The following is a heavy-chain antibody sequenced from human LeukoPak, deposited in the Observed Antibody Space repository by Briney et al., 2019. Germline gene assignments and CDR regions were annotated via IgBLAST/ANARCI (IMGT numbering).Heavy chain of an antibody. V-gene: IGHV1-2*04. J-gene: IGHJ4*02. D-gene: IGHD3-10*01. CDR3: AKVLHRYGSGSYSLLTLGY. CDR2: VNPDSGDT. Sequence: GSVKVSCKSSGYTFTDYYIHWVRQAPGQGLEWMGWVNPDSGDTSYAQKFQAWVTMTRDTSITTVYMQLSRLRSDDTAVYYCAKVLHRYGSGSYSLLTLGYWGQGTLVTVSS. CDR1: GYTFTDYY.